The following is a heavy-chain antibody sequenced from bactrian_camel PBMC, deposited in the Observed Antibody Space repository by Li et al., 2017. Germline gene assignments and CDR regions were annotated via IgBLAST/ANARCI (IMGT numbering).Heavy chain of an antibody. CDR3: AKCNWPGIVTITD. V-gene: IGHV3S40*01. CDR1: GFTFSSYA. CDR2: IDSGGDST. Sequence: VQLVESGGGLVQPGGSLRLSCAASGFTFSSYAMSWVRQAPGKGFEWVSGIDSGGDSTYYADSVKGRFAISRDNAKNTVYLQLNSLKTEDMGSYYCAKCNWPGIVTITDWGQGTQVTVS. J-gene: IGHJ4*01. D-gene: IGHD4*01.